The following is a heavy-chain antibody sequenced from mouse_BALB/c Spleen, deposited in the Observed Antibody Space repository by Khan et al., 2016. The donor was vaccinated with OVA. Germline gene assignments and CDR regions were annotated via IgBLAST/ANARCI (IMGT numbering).Heavy chain of an antibody. CDR3: ARRGLRWDFDY. V-gene: IGHV1-7*01. CDR1: GYIFINYW. Sequence: QVQLQQSGAELAKPGASVKMSCKASGYIFINYWILWVKQRPGQGLEWIGYINPSTGYTEYNQNFNDKATLTADKSSSTAYMQLNSLTSEDTAVYYCARRGLRWDFDYWGQGTTLTVSS. J-gene: IGHJ2*01. D-gene: IGHD1-1*01. CDR2: INPSTGYT.